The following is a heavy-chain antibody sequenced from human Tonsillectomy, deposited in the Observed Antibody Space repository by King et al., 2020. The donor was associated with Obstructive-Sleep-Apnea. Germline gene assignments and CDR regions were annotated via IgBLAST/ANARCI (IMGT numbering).Heavy chain of an antibody. CDR3: ARYDFWSGSNRFDP. CDR2: IYYSGST. V-gene: IGHV4-59*01. D-gene: IGHD3-3*01. Sequence: VQLQESGPGLVKPSETLSLTCTVSSDSISSYYWSWVRQPPGKGLEWIGYIYYSGSTNYNPSLKSRVTISIETSKNQFSLNLSSVTAADTAMYYWARYDFWSGSNRFDPWGQGTLVTVSS. CDR1: SDSISSYY. J-gene: IGHJ5*02.